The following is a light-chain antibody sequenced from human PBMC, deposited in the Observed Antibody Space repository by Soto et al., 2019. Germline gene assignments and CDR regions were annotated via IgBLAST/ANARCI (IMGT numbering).Light chain of an antibody. CDR2: GAS. Sequence: ENVVPQFQGTLSLSPGERATLSCRASQSVSSNYLAWYQQKPGQAPRLLLYGASSRAAGIPDRFRGSGSGTYFTLTISRLEPEDFAVYYCQHFGSSPPWPFGQGTKVELK. CDR1: QSVSSNY. V-gene: IGKV3-20*01. CDR3: QHFGSSPPWP. J-gene: IGKJ1*01.